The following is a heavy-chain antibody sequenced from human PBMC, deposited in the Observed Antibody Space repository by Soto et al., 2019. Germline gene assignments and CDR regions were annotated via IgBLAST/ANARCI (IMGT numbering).Heavy chain of an antibody. V-gene: IGHV3-23*01. CDR3: ARGGLADLDYGMDV. D-gene: IGHD6-19*01. Sequence: RGSLRLSCSASGFTFSSYAMTWVRQAPGKGLEWVSAISGSGGSTYYADSVKGRFTISRDNSKNTLYLQMNSLRAEDTAVYYCARGGLADLDYGMDVWGQGTTVTVSS. CDR1: GFTFSSYA. J-gene: IGHJ6*02. CDR2: ISGSGGST.